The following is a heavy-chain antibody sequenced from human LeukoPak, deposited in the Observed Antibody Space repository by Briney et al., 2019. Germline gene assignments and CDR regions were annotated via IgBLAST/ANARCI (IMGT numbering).Heavy chain of an antibody. D-gene: IGHD6-13*01. J-gene: IGHJ4*02. CDR3: ARVVGAAAGVFEY. V-gene: IGHV4-4*07. CDR1: GGSNSSYY. Sequence: PSETLSLTCIVSGGSNSSYYWSWIRQPAGEGLEWIGRIYTSGSTNYNPSLKSRATISVDTSKNQFSLKLSSVTAADTAVYYCARVVGAAAGVFEYWGQGTLVTVSS. CDR2: IYTSGST.